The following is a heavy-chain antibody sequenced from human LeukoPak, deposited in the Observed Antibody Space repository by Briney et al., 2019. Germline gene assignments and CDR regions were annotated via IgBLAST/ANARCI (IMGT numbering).Heavy chain of an antibody. D-gene: IGHD4-17*01. CDR3: ARSTHDYGDYVALSWFDP. V-gene: IGHV4-59*08. Sequence: PETLSLTCTVSGGSITSYYWSWIRQPPGKGLEWIGYIYSSGSTNNNPSLKSRVTISVDTSKNQFSLKLSSVTAADTAVYYYARSTHDYGDYVALSWFDPWGEGTLVTVSS. CDR2: IYSSGST. J-gene: IGHJ5*02. CDR1: GGSITSYY.